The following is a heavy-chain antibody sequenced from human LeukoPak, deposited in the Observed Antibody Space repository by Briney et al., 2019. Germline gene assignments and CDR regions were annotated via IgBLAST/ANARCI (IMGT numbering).Heavy chain of an antibody. V-gene: IGHV3-23*01. CDR1: GFTCSGSA. CDR2: ITGSGGDT. CDR3: AKLSGSTYSLWYFDY. D-gene: IGHD3-10*01. J-gene: IGHJ4*02. Sequence: GGSLRLSCAASGFTCSGSAMSWVRQAPGKGLESVSTITGSGGDTVYADSVKGRFTISRDNSKNTLYLQMNSLRAEDTAVFYCAKLSGSTYSLWYFDYWGQGTLVTVSS.